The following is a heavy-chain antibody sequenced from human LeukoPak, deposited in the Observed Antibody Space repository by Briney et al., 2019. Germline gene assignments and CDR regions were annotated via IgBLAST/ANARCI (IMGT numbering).Heavy chain of an antibody. V-gene: IGHV3-23*01. J-gene: IGHJ4*02. D-gene: IGHD2-15*01. CDR3: AKDLCSGGSCYSGWDY. CDR1: GFTFSSYA. CDR2: ISGSGGST. Sequence: PGGSLRLSCAASGFTFSSYAMSWVRQAPGKGLEWVSAISGSGGSTYYADSVKGRFTISRDNSKSTLYLQMNSLRAEDTAVYYCAKDLCSGGSCYSGWDYWGQGTLVTVSS.